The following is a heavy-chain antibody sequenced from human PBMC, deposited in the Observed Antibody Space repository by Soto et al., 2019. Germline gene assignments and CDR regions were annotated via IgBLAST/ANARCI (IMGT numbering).Heavy chain of an antibody. CDR1: GFTFSDYY. J-gene: IGHJ5*02. Sequence: GGSLRLSCAASGFTFSDYYMSWIRQAPGKGLEWVSYISSSGSTIYYADSVKGRFTISRDNAKNSLYLQMNSLRAEDTAVYYCAKDLEYYYDSSGYYNGNWFDPWGQGTLVTVSS. CDR2: ISSSGSTI. V-gene: IGHV3-11*04. D-gene: IGHD3-22*01. CDR3: AKDLEYYYDSSGYYNGNWFDP.